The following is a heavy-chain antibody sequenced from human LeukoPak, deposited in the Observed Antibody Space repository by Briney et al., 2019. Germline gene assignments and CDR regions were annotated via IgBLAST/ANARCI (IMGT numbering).Heavy chain of an antibody. J-gene: IGHJ4*02. CDR3: ARVIAAHYFDY. CDR2: IYYSGST. CDR1: GGSISSGGYY. Sequence: SQTLSLTCTVSGGSISSGGYYWSWIRQHPGKGLEWIGYIYYSGSTYYNPSLKSRVTISVDTSKNQFSLKLSSVTAADTAVYYCARVIAAHYFDYWAREPWSPSPQ. D-gene: IGHD6-6*01. V-gene: IGHV4-31*03.